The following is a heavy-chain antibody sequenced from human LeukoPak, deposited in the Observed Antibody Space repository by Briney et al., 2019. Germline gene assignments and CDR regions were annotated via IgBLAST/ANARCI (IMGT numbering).Heavy chain of an antibody. CDR1: GYTFTSYA. Sequence: ASVKVSCKASGYTFTSYAITWVRQAPGQGLEWMGWISAYNGNTNYAQNLQGRVTMTTDTSTSTAYMELSSLRSEDTAVYYCATVPYYYDSSGYYSQRYFDYWGQGTLVTVSS. CDR2: ISAYNGNT. D-gene: IGHD3-22*01. J-gene: IGHJ4*02. CDR3: ATVPYYYDSSGYYSQRYFDY. V-gene: IGHV1-18*01.